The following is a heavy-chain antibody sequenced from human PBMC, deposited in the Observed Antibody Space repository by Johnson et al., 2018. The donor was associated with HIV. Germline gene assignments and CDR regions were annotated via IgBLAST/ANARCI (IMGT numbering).Heavy chain of an antibody. D-gene: IGHD3-10*01. CDR3: ARAPGFSRAFDI. CDR1: GFNFGGYW. CDR2: ISYDGSNK. V-gene: IGHV3-30*14. Sequence: QVQLVESGGGLVQPGGSLRLSCAASGFNFGGYWMSWVRQTPGKGLEWVAVISYDGSNKYYADSVTGRFTISRDNSKNTLYLQMNRLTAEDTAVYYCARAPGFSRAFDIWGQGTMVTVSS. J-gene: IGHJ3*02.